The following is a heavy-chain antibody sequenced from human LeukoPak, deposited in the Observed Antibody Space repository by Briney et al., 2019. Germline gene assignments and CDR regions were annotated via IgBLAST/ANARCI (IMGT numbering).Heavy chain of an antibody. CDR3: AREIGSAARGR. D-gene: IGHD6-13*01. Sequence: GSLRLSCAASGYTFSSYWMSWVRQPPGKGLEWVANIKEDGSERYYVDSVKGRFTISRGNAKNSMYLQMNSLRAEDTAVYYCAREIGSAARGRWGQGTLVTVSS. V-gene: IGHV3-7*05. CDR2: IKEDGSER. J-gene: IGHJ4*02. CDR1: GYTFSSYW.